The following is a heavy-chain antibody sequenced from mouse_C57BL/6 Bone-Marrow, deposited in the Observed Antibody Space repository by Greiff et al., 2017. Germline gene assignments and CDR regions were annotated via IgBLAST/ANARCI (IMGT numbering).Heavy chain of an antibody. D-gene: IGHD2-4*01. Sequence: EVQLQQSGPELVKPGASVKLSCKASGYSFTDYNMNWVKQSNGKSLEWIGLINPNYGTTSYNEKFKGKATLTVDQSSSTAYMQLNSLTSEDSAVYYCARGYDYDYAMDYWGQGTSVTVSS. CDR3: ARGYDYDYAMDY. V-gene: IGHV1-39*01. J-gene: IGHJ4*01. CDR2: INPNYGTT. CDR1: GYSFTDYN.